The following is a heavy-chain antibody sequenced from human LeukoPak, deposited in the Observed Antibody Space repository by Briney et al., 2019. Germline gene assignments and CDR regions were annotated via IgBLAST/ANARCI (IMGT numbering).Heavy chain of an antibody. CDR2: VNRDGSET. D-gene: IGHD4-17*01. CDR3: ARVPYYDYGDYEYYFDY. V-gene: IGHV3-7*01. Sequence: PGGSLRLSCAASGFALSSHWMTWVRQVPGRGPEWVANVNRDGSETCYLDSVKGRFTISKDNAKNTLYLQMNSLRAEDTAVYYCARVPYYDYGDYEYYFDYWGQGTLVTVSS. CDR1: GFALSSHW. J-gene: IGHJ4*02.